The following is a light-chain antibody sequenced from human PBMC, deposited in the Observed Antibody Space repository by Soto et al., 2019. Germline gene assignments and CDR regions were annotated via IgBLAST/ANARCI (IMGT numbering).Light chain of an antibody. Sequence: EIVNTHSAATLSLYPGERATLSCRASQSVSSNLVWFQQKPGQAPRLLTYGASTRAPGIPARFSGSGSGTEFTLTISSLQSEDFAVYYCQHYISWPITFGQGTRLEIK. V-gene: IGKV3-15*01. CDR3: QHYISWPIT. J-gene: IGKJ5*01. CDR1: QSVSSN. CDR2: GAS.